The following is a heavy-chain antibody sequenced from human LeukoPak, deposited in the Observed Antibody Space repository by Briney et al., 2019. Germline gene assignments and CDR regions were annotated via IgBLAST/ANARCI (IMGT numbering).Heavy chain of an antibody. Sequence: PSETLSLTCTGSRYSIRTTYYWGWIRQIPGKGLERIGSIYQSGNTYYNPSLKSRVTISVDTSKNQFSLNLRSVTAADTALYYCTRDAASGYSTIWGQGTLVAVSS. CDR3: TRDAASGYSTI. D-gene: IGHD2-2*03. CDR2: IYQSGNT. J-gene: IGHJ4*02. V-gene: IGHV4-38-2*02. CDR1: RYSIRTTYY.